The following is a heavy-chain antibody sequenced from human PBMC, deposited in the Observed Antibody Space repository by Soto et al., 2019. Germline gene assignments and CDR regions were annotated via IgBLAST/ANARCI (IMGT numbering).Heavy chain of an antibody. CDR3: ARGPGTGHLFDY. CDR1: GITFRSYP. Sequence: PGGSLRLSCAASGITFRSYPMNWVRHAPGRGLEWVSYISPTSSTIYYAGSVRGRFTISRDNAKNSLYLQMDSLTDEDTAVYYCARGPGTGHLFDYWGQGTLVTVSS. J-gene: IGHJ4*02. V-gene: IGHV3-48*02. D-gene: IGHD2-8*02. CDR2: ISPTSSTI.